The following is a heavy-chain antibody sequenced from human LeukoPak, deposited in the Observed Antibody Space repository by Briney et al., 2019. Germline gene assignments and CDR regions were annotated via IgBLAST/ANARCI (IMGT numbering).Heavy chain of an antibody. CDR2: INPNSGGT. V-gene: IGHV1-2*02. J-gene: IGHJ5*02. D-gene: IGHD1-7*01. CDR3: ARPRTLLRWNYGNWFDP. Sequence: ASVKVSCKASGYTFTGYYMHWVRQAPGQGLEWMGWINPNSGGTNYAQKFQGRVTMTRDTSISTPYMELSRLRSDDTAVYYCARPRTLLRWNYGNWFDPWGQGTLVTVSS. CDR1: GYTFTGYY.